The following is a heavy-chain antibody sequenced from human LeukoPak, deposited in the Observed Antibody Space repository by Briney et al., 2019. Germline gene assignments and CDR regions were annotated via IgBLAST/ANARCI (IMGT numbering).Heavy chain of an antibody. CDR2: IYPGDSDT. V-gene: IGHV5-51*01. D-gene: IGHD2/OR15-2a*01. Sequence: GESLKISCKGSGYTFTNYWIGWVRQMPGKGLEFMGVIYPGDSDTRYSPSFQGQVTISVDKSINTAYLQWSSLKASDSAMYYCARAGYSNRWDGVDYWGQGTLVTVSS. CDR1: GYTFTNYW. CDR3: ARAGYSNRWDGVDY. J-gene: IGHJ4*02.